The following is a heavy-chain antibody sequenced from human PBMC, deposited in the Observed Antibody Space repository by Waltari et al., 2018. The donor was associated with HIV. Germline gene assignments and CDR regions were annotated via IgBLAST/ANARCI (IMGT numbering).Heavy chain of an antibody. Sequence: EAQLVESGGGLVQPGGSLRLSCAASGFTFNSYWMSWVRQAPGKGLEWGANIRQDGAEKHYVDSVKGRFTISRDNAENSLYLQMNSLRAEDTAMYYCARDSRPRAEWEQPNDHWGQGTLVTVSS. D-gene: IGHD1-26*01. CDR3: ARDSRPRAEWEQPNDH. V-gene: IGHV3-7*01. J-gene: IGHJ4*02. CDR1: GFTFNSYW. CDR2: IRQDGAEK.